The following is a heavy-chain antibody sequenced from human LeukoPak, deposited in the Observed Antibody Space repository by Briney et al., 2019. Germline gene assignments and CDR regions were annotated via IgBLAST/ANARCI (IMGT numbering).Heavy chain of an antibody. Sequence: ASVKVSCKASGYTFTGYYMYWVRQAPGQGLEWMGWINPNSGGTNYAQKFQGRVTMTRDTSISTAYMELSRLRSDDTAVYYCAREGHSSSGNYYYYMDVWGKGTTVTVSS. D-gene: IGHD6-13*01. J-gene: IGHJ6*03. CDR2: INPNSGGT. CDR3: AREGHSSSGNYYYYMDV. V-gene: IGHV1-2*02. CDR1: GYTFTGYY.